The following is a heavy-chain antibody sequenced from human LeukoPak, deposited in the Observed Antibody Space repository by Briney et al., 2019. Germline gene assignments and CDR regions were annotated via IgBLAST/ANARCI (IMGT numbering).Heavy chain of an antibody. J-gene: IGHJ4*02. D-gene: IGHD5-24*01. Sequence: GASVKVSCKASGYTLTSYGISWVRQAPGQGLEWMGWISAYNGNTNYAQKLQGRVTMTTDTSTSTAYMDLRRPRSDDSTVYSCARVEMTTITDYWSQGTLVTVPS. CDR3: ARVEMTTITDY. CDR2: ISAYNGNT. CDR1: GYTLTSYG. V-gene: IGHV1-18*01.